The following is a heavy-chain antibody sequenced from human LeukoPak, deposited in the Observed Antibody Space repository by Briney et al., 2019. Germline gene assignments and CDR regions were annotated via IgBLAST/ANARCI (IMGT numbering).Heavy chain of an antibody. D-gene: IGHD3-9*01. CDR3: AKGSDYDILTGQDAFDI. Sequence: PGRSLRLSCAASGFTFSSYGMHWVRQAPGKGLEWVAVIWYDGSNKYYADSVKGRFTISRDNSKNTLYLQMNSLRAEDTAVYYCAKGSDYDILTGQDAFDIWGQGTMVTVSS. J-gene: IGHJ3*02. V-gene: IGHV3-33*06. CDR2: IWYDGSNK. CDR1: GFTFSSYG.